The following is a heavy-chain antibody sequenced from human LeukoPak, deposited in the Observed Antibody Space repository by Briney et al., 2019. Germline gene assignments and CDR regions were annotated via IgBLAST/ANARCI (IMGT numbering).Heavy chain of an antibody. J-gene: IGHJ4*02. CDR2: ISYEGSNK. D-gene: IGHD4-17*01. CDR3: ARATVTLDVYYFDY. Sequence: GGSLRLSCGASGFTFSSYWMTWVRQAPGKGLEWVAVISYEGSNKYYADSVKGRFTISRDNSKNTLYLQMNSLRAEDTAVYYCARATVTLDVYYFDYWGQGTLVTVSS. CDR1: GFTFSSYW. V-gene: IGHV3-30-3*01.